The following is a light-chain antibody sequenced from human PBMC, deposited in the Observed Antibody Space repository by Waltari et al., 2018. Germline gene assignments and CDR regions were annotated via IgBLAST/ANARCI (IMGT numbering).Light chain of an antibody. CDR2: DAS. V-gene: IGKV3-11*01. Sequence: VLTQSPATLSLSPGESATLSCRASQSLSTYLAWYQQKPGQAPRLLIYDASKRATGVPARFSGTMSATDFTLTISSLEPDDFGLYYCQHNSNGPLFGGGTTVEIK. J-gene: IGKJ4*01. CDR3: QHNSNGPL. CDR1: QSLSTY.